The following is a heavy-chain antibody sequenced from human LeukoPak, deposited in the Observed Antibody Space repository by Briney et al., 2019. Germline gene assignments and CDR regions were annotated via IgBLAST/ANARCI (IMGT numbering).Heavy chain of an antibody. CDR2: INHSGST. Sequence: SGTLSLTCAVYGGSFSGYYWSWIRQPPGKGLEWIGEINHSGSTYYNPSLRSRVTISVDTSKNQFSLKLSSVTAADTAVYYCARDALYCSSTSCYRYWYFDLWGRGTLVTVSS. CDR1: GGSFSGYY. J-gene: IGHJ2*01. V-gene: IGHV4-34*01. CDR3: ARDALYCSSTSCYRYWYFDL. D-gene: IGHD2-2*01.